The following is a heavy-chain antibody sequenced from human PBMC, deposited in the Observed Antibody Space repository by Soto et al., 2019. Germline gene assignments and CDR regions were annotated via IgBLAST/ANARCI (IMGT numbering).Heavy chain of an antibody. J-gene: IGHJ6*02. CDR1: GYTFTSYV. V-gene: IGHV1-3*01. Sequence: ASVKVSCKASGYTFTSYVMHWVRQAPGQRLEWMGWINAGNGNTKYSQKFEGRVTITRDTSASTAYMDLSSLRSEDTAVYYCARDSSMVRGVLPNYYYGMDVWGQGTTVTVSS. CDR3: ARDSSMVRGVLPNYYYGMDV. D-gene: IGHD3-10*01. CDR2: INAGNGNT.